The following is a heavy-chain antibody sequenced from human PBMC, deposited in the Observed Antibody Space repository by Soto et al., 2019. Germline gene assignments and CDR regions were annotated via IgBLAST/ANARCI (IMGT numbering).Heavy chain of an antibody. CDR2: IWNDGSNE. Sequence: WESLRLSCEASGFNFSSYGIHWVRQAPGKGLEWVAIIWNDGSNEYYADSVKGRFTISRDNSKNTVYLQVSKLRAEDTAVYFCARDQTDSGGYSDSWGQGTLVTVSS. V-gene: IGHV3-33*01. CDR3: ARDQTDSGGYSDS. D-gene: IGHD3-22*01. J-gene: IGHJ4*02. CDR1: GFNFSSYG.